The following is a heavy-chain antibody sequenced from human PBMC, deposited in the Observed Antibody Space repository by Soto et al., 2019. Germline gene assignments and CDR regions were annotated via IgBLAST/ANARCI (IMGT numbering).Heavy chain of an antibody. V-gene: IGHV4-59*01. J-gene: IGHJ4*02. CDR2: IYYSGHT. D-gene: IGHD1-1*01. CDR1: GGSMRDYY. Sequence: QVQLQESGPRLVKPSETLSLTCSVSGGSMRDYYWSWIRQSPGKGTEWIGYIYYSGHTNYNPSLKIRVSISVDMPKSLFSLKLNSVTAADTAVYYCARQLGLWQPLDYWGRGTLVTVSS. CDR3: ARQLGLWQPLDY.